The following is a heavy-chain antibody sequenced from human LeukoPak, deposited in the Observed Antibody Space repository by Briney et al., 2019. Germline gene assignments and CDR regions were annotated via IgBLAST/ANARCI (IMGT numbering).Heavy chain of an antibody. V-gene: IGHV1-69*04. Sequence: SVKVSCKASGGTFSSYAISWVRQAPGQGLEWIGRIIPIFGIANYAQKFQGRVTITANKSTSTAYMELSSLKSEDTAVYYCARGWGSGAFDIWGQGTMVTVSS. J-gene: IGHJ3*02. D-gene: IGHD3-16*01. CDR2: IIPIFGIA. CDR1: GGTFSSYA. CDR3: ARGWGSGAFDI.